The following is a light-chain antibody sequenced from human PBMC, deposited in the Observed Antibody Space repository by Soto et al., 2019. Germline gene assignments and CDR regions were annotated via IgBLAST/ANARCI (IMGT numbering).Light chain of an antibody. V-gene: IGKV2-24*01. Sequence: VLTQTPLSSPVTLGQPASISCKSSQSLAHSDGNTYLNWLHQRPGQPPRLLIYKTSNRFSGVSDRFSGSGAGTDFTLKISKVEAEDVGVYYCVEATLLPHAFGQGTKVEIK. CDR2: KTS. CDR3: VEATLLPHA. J-gene: IGKJ1*01. CDR1: QSLAHSDGNTY.